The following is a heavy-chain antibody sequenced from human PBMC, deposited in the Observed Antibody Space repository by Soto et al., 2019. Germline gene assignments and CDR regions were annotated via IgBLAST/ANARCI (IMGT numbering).Heavy chain of an antibody. D-gene: IGHD2-15*01. CDR2: INAGNGNT. CDR1: GYTFTSYA. CDR3: ARGRGSNYYYYGMDV. Sequence: ASVKVSCKASGYTFTSYAMHWVRQTPGQRLEWMGWINAGNGNTKYSQKFQGRVTITRDTSASTAYMELSSLRSEDTAVYYCARGRGSNYYYYGMDVWGQGTTVTVSS. V-gene: IGHV1-3*01. J-gene: IGHJ6*02.